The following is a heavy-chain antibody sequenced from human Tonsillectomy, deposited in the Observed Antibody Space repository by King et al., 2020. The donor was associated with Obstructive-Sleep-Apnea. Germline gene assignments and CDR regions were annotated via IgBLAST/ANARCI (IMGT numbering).Heavy chain of an antibody. V-gene: IGHV3-9*01. Sequence: EVQLVESGGGLVQPGRSLRLSCAASGFTFDDYAMHWVRQAPGKGLEWVSGISWNSDTIGYADSVKGRFTISRDNAKNSLYLQMNSLRAEDTAVYYCAKDTTPHVFYYFDYWGQGTLVTVSS. D-gene: IGHD2-15*01. CDR3: AKDTTPHVFYYFDY. J-gene: IGHJ4*02. CDR2: ISWNSDTI. CDR1: GFTFDDYA.